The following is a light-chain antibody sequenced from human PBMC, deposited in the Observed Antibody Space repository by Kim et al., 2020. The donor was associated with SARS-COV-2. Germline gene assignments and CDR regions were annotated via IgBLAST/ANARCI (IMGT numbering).Light chain of an antibody. CDR3: QKYTSWPIT. V-gene: IGKV3-15*01. J-gene: IGKJ5*01. CDR2: GES. Sequence: VPPGETATLPCRSSPTTSTNLAWYHQKPGQTPRLIMYGESTRATGIPARFSGSGSGTEFTLTSNNLQSEDSSVYYCQKYTSWPITLGQGTRLEIK. CDR1: PTTSTN.